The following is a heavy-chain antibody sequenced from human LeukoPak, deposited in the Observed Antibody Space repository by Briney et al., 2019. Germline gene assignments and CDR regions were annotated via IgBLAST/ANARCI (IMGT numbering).Heavy chain of an antibody. CDR2: IYYSGST. V-gene: IGHV4-59*01. J-gene: IGHJ1*01. D-gene: IGHD4-17*01. CDR3: ACKRIYGAGYFQH. CDR1: GGSISSYY. Sequence: PSETLSLTCTVSGGSISSYYWSWVRQPPGKGLEWIGYIYYSGSTNYNPSLKSRVTISVDTSKNQFSLKLSSVTAADTAVYYCACKRIYGAGYFQHWGQGTLVTVSS.